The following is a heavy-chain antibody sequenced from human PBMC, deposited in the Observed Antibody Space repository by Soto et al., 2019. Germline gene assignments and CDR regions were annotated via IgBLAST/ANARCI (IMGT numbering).Heavy chain of an antibody. CDR1: GYSFTSYD. D-gene: IGHD1-1*01. CDR2: MNPNSGNT. Sequence: QVHLVQSGAEVKKPGASVKVSCKASGYSFTSYDINWVRQATGQGLEWLGWMNPNSGNTGYAQKFQGRVTMTRDTSISKAYMELSSLRSEDTAVYYCARNLPNTGRFDNWGQGTLVTVYS. J-gene: IGHJ4*02. CDR3: ARNLPNTGRFDN. V-gene: IGHV1-8*01.